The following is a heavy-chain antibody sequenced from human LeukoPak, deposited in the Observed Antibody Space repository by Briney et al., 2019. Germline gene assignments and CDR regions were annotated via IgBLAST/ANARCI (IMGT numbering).Heavy chain of an antibody. D-gene: IGHD1-26*01. CDR2: TYYRSKWYN. Sequence: SQTLSLTCAISGDSVSSNSAAWNWIRQSPSRGLEWLGRTYYRSKWYNDYAVSVKSRITINPDTSKNQFSLQLNSVTPEDTAVYYCARDVWEQRTNEFYNWFDPWGQGTLVTVSS. V-gene: IGHV6-1*01. CDR1: GDSVSSNSAA. CDR3: ARDVWEQRTNEFYNWFDP. J-gene: IGHJ5*02.